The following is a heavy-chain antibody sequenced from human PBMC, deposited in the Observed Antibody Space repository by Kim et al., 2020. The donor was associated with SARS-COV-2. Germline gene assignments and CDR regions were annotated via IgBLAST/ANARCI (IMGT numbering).Heavy chain of an antibody. V-gene: IGHV1-3*01. Sequence: SPKFQGRVTITRDTSASTAYMELSSLRSEDTAVYYCAREHIVATGYYFDYWGQGTLVTVSS. J-gene: IGHJ4*02. D-gene: IGHD5-12*01. CDR3: AREHIVATGYYFDY.